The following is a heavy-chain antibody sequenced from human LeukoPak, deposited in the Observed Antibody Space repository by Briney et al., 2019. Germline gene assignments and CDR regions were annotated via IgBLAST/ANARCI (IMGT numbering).Heavy chain of an antibody. V-gene: IGHV3-7*01. J-gene: IGHJ4*02. CDR3: ASLQTDPTVVNGF. Sequence: PGGSLRLSCEVSGFTLSRRYCMSWIRQVPGKGLEWLACIKGDGSEKHYVDSVSGRFTVSRDSAKNSLYLQMNSLRAEDTAVYYCASLQTDPTVVNGFWGQGPLVTVSS. CDR2: IKGDGSEK. D-gene: IGHD4-11*01. CDR1: GFTLSRRYC.